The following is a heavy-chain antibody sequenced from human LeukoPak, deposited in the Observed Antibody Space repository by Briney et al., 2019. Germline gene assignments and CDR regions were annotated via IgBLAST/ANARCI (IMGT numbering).Heavy chain of an antibody. CDR2: IYYSGST. D-gene: IGHD6-19*01. CDR1: GGSFSDYY. J-gene: IGHJ4*02. V-gene: IGHV4-30-4*01. Sequence: SETLSLTCAVYGGSFSDYYWSWIRQPPGKGLEWIGYIYYSGSTYYNPSLKSRVTISVDTSKNQFSLKLSSVTAADTAVYYCAGGQWLVVMSWGQGTLVTVSS. CDR3: AGGQWLVVMS.